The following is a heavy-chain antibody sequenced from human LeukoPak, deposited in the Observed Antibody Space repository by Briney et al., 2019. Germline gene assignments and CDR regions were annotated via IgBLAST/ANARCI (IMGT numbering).Heavy chain of an antibody. CDR3: AKNGDRGAYCSGGSCYPYYYYNMDV. Sequence: GGSLRLSCAASGFTLSTFAMIWVRQPPGKGLEWVSSIFPSGGEIHYADSVRGRFTISRDNSKSTLSLQMNSLRAEDTAIYYCAKNGDRGAYCSGGSCYPYYYYNMDVWGKGTTVTISS. J-gene: IGHJ6*03. D-gene: IGHD2-15*01. V-gene: IGHV3-23*01. CDR1: GFTLSTFA. CDR2: IFPSGGEI.